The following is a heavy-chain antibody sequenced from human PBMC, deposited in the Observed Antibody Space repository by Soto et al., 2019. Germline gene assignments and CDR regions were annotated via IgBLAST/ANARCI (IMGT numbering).Heavy chain of an antibody. V-gene: IGHV1-69*13. J-gene: IGHJ6*02. Sequence: SVKVSCKASEGNFSSYAISWVRQAPGQGLEWMGGIIPIFGTANYAQKFQGRVTITADESTSTAYMELSSLRSEDTAVYYCARDVVYGMDVWGQGTTVTVSS. CDR1: EGNFSSYA. CDR2: IIPIFGTA. CDR3: ARDVVYGMDV. D-gene: IGHD2-21*01.